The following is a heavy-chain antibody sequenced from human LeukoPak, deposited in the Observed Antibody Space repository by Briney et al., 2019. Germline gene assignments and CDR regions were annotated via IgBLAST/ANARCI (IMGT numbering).Heavy chain of an antibody. J-gene: IGHJ4*02. CDR1: GGSISSYY. CDR3: ARGWVAAAVPYFDY. V-gene: IGHV4-4*07. Sequence: SETLSLSCTGSGGSISSYYWSWIRQPAGKGLERIGRIYTSGSTNYNPSLKSRVTMSVDTSKNQFSLKLSSVTAADTAVYYCARGWVAAAVPYFDYWGQGTLVTVSS. D-gene: IGHD6-13*01. CDR2: IYTSGST.